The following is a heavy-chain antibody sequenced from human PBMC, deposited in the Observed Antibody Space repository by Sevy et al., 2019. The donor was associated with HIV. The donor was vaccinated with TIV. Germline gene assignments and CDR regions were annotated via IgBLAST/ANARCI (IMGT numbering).Heavy chain of an antibody. D-gene: IGHD3-22*01. V-gene: IGHV3-23*01. CDR2: ISGSGGST. CDR1: GFTFSSYA. Sequence: GGSLRLSCAAPGFTFSSYAMSWVRQAPGKGLEWVSAISGSGGSTYYADSVKGRFTISRDNSKNTLYLQMNSLRAEDTAVYYCAKASRNYYDSSGYYPFDYWGQGTLVTVSS. CDR3: AKASRNYYDSSGYYPFDY. J-gene: IGHJ4*02.